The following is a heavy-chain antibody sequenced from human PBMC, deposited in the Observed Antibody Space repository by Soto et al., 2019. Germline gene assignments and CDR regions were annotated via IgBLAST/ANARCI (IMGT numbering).Heavy chain of an antibody. V-gene: IGHV3-30*18. D-gene: IGHD4-17*01. CDR2: ISYDGSNK. J-gene: IGHJ3*02. CDR3: AKDAVSAVTTYAFDI. CDR1: GFTFSSYG. Sequence: QVQLVESGGGMVQPGRSLRLSCAASGFTFSSYGMHWVRQAPGKGLEWVAVISYDGSNKYYADSVKGRFTISRDNSKNTLYLQMNSLRAEDTAVYYCAKDAVSAVTTYAFDIWGQGTMVTVSS.